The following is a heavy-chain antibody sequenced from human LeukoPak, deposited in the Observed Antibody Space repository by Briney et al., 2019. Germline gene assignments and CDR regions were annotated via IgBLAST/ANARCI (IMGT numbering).Heavy chain of an antibody. D-gene: IGHD1-26*01. CDR2: IYYSGST. J-gene: IGHJ4*02. V-gene: IGHV4-59*01. CDR1: GGSISSYY. Sequence: PSETLSLTCTVSGGSISSYYWSWIRQPPGKGLEWIGYIYYSGSTNYNPSLKSRVTISVDTSKNQFSLKLSSVTAADTAVYYCARGRELLPDYCGQGTLVTVSS. CDR3: ARGRELLPDY.